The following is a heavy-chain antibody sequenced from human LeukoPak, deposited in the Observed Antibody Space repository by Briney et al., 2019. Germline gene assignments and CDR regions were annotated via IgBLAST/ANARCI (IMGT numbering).Heavy chain of an antibody. D-gene: IGHD6-6*01. CDR3: ARGPNSNWSGLDF. J-gene: IGHJ4*02. V-gene: IGHV3-74*01. CDR1: GFSISGQC. Sequence: PGGSLRLSCTASGFSISGQCRHGARQLPGKGLFWVSRISPTGSTTSYADSVKGRFTVSRDNAKNTLYLQVNNLRAEDTAVYYCARGPNSNWSGLDFWGQGTLLTVSS. CDR2: ISPTGSTT.